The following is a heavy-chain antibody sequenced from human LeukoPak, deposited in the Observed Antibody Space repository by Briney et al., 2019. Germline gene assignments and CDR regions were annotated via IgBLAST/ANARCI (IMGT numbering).Heavy chain of an antibody. D-gene: IGHD3-10*01. CDR1: GGSISSYY. Sequence: SETLSLTCTVSGGSISSYYWSWIRQPPGKGLEWIGEINHSGSTNYNPSLKSRVTISVDTSKNQFSLKLSSVTAADTAVYYCARGVMVRGVIANWFDPWGQGTLVTVSS. CDR3: ARGVMVRGVIANWFDP. V-gene: IGHV4-34*01. CDR2: INHSGST. J-gene: IGHJ5*02.